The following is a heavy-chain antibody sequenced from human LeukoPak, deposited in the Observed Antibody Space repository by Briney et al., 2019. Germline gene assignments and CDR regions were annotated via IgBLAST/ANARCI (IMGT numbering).Heavy chain of an antibody. CDR1: GGSISSYY. CDR3: ARGGYDFWSAYPFDY. J-gene: IGHJ4*02. V-gene: IGHV4-59*01. D-gene: IGHD3-3*01. Sequence: SETLSLTCTVSGGSISSYYWSWIRQPPGKGLEWIGYIYYSGSTNYNPSLKSRVTISVDTSKNQFSLKLSSVTAADTAVYYCARGGYDFWSAYPFDYWGQGTLVTVSS. CDR2: IYYSGST.